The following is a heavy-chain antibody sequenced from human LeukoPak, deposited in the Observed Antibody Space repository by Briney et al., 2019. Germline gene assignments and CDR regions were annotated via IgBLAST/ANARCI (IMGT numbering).Heavy chain of an antibody. Sequence: PGGSLRLSCAASGFTFSSYGMSWVRQAPGKGLEWVSAISGSGGSTYYADSVKGRFTISRDNSKNTLYLQMNSLRAEDTAVYYCAKNPESYDILTGYGRSVVDYWGQGTLVTVSS. D-gene: IGHD3-9*01. V-gene: IGHV3-23*01. CDR2: ISGSGGST. CDR1: GFTFSSYG. CDR3: AKNPESYDILTGYGRSVVDY. J-gene: IGHJ4*02.